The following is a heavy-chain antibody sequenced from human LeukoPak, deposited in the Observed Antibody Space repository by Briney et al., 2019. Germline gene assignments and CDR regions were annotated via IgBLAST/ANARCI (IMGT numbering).Heavy chain of an antibody. J-gene: IGHJ4*02. CDR1: GGSISSYY. CDR2: IYYSGST. CDR3: ARGGEGYFNH. V-gene: IGHV4-59*01. D-gene: IGHD7-27*01. Sequence: SETLSLTCTVSGGSISSYYCSWIRQPPGKGLEWIGYIYYSGSTNYNPSLKSRVTISVDTSKNQFSLKLSSVTAADTAVYYCARGGEGYFNHWGQGPLVTVSS.